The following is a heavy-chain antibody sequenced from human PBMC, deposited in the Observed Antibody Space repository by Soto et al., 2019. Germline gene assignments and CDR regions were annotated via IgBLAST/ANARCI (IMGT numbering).Heavy chain of an antibody. J-gene: IGHJ4*02. V-gene: IGHV3-23*01. Sequence: EVQLLESGGGLVQPGGSLRLSCAASGFTFSSYAMSWVRQAPGKGLEWVSAISGSGGSTYYADSVKGRFTISRDNSKNTLELEMNSLRAEDTAVYYCAKDGVVAGQYFDYWGQGTLVTVSS. CDR2: ISGSGGST. CDR3: AKDGVVAGQYFDY. D-gene: IGHD2-15*01. CDR1: GFTFSSYA.